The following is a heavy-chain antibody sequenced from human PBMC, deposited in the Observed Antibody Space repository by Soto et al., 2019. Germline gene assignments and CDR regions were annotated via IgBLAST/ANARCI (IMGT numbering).Heavy chain of an antibody. CDR3: ARGFSAGKGSPPDF. CDR2: ISGSGTST. Sequence: DVQLLESGGGLVQPGRSLRLSCTSSRITLSSYPMTWVRRAPGKGLEWVSTISGSGTSTFYADSVKGRFTVSRDISKNTLYLQMNSLGAEDTAIYFCARGFSAGKGSPPDFWGQGTLVTVSS. V-gene: IGHV3-23*01. D-gene: IGHD3-10*01. J-gene: IGHJ4*02. CDR1: RITLSSYP.